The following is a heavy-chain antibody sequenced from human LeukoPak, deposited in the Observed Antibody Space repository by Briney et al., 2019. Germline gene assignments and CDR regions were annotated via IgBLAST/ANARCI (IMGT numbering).Heavy chain of an antibody. Sequence: PGGSLRLSCAASEFTFSDYYMSWIRQAPGKGLEWVSYISSSGSTIYYADSVKGRFTIPRDNAKNSLYLQMNSLRAEDTAVYYCARGLSANRYWYFDLWGRGTLVTVSS. CDR1: EFTFSDYY. CDR2: ISSSGSTI. D-gene: IGHD1-14*01. J-gene: IGHJ2*01. V-gene: IGHV3-11*01. CDR3: ARGLSANRYWYFDL.